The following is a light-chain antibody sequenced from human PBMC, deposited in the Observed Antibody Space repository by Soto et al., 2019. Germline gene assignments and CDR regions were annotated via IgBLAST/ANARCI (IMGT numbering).Light chain of an antibody. J-gene: IGKJ5*01. V-gene: IGKV3-11*02. Sequence: EIVLTQSPATLSLSPGETATLSCRASQSVSNYLAWYQHKPGQAPRLLIYGASNRATGVSARISGSGSGREFSLTITSLEPEDSAVYYCHQRTNWPSITFGQGTRLEI. CDR2: GAS. CDR1: QSVSNY. CDR3: HQRTNWPSIT.